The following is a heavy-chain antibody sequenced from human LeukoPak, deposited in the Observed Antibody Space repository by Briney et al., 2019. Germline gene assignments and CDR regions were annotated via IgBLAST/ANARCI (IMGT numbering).Heavy chain of an antibody. J-gene: IGHJ4*02. CDR2: IWYDGSIK. CDR3: ARGQQLVKTD. D-gene: IGHD6-13*01. Sequence: GRSLRLSCAASGFNISTYGMHWVRQAPGKGLEWVAVIWYDGSIKNYADSVKGRLTISRDNSKNTVYLQMDSLRAEDTALYYCARGQQLVKTDWGQGTLVTVSS. CDR1: GFNISTYG. V-gene: IGHV3-33*01.